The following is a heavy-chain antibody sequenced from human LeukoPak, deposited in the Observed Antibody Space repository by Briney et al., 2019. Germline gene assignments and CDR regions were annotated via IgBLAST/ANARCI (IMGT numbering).Heavy chain of an antibody. CDR1: GGSFSGYY. Sequence: SETLSLTCAVYGGSFSGYYWSWIRQPPGKGLEWIGEINHSGSTNYNPSLKSRVTISVDTSKNQFSLKLSSVTAADTAVYYCARHGRTYCSSTSCYARRDGLDYWAREPWSPSPQ. D-gene: IGHD2-2*01. CDR2: INHSGST. CDR3: ARHGRTYCSSTSCYARRDGLDY. J-gene: IGHJ4*02. V-gene: IGHV4-34*01.